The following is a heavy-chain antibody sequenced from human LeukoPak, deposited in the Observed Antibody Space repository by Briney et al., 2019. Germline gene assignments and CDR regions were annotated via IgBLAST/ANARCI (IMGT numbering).Heavy chain of an antibody. Sequence: GGSLRLSCAASGFSFSTYTMNWVRQAPGKGLEWVSLISGGGDTHYADSVKGRLTISRDNSKNTVYLQMDSLRAEDTAVYYCASEVWFGEPHWGQGTLVTVSS. CDR2: ISGGGDT. V-gene: IGHV3-66*01. CDR1: GFSFSTYT. CDR3: ASEVWFGEPH. J-gene: IGHJ4*02. D-gene: IGHD3-10*01.